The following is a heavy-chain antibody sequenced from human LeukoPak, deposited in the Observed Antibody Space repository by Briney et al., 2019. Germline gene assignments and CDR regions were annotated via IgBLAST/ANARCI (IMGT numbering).Heavy chain of an antibody. Sequence: SETLSLTCTVSGGSISSSSYYWGWIRQPPGKGLEWIGSIYYSGSTYYNPSLKSRVTISVDTSKNQFSLKLSSVTAADTAVYYCAGQPHDYYDSSGYYFDYWGQGTLVTVSS. CDR3: AGQPHDYYDSSGYYFDY. D-gene: IGHD3-22*01. CDR1: GGSISSSSYY. V-gene: IGHV4-39*01. CDR2: IYYSGST. J-gene: IGHJ4*02.